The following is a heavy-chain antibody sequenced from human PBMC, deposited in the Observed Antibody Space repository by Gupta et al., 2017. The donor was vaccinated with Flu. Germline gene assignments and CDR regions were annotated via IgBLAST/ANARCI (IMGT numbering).Heavy chain of an antibody. D-gene: IGHD4-17*01. J-gene: IGHJ4*02. Sequence: PGKGLGWFSGLSWNGRSRGYADSVKSRFTISRDNVKGSLSLQMNSLRPGDTALYYCAKVRHDFGEYSPVYFDSWGQGTPVTVSS. CDR2: LSWNGRSR. V-gene: IGHV3-9*01. CDR3: AKVRHDFGEYSPVYFDS.